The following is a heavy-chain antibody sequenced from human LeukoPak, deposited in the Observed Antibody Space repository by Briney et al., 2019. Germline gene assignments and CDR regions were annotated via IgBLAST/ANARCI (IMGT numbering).Heavy chain of an antibody. CDR3: ANIPKRDYYFDY. D-gene: IGHD2-21*01. CDR2: ISGSGDDT. V-gene: IGHV3-23*01. Sequence: GGSLRLSCAASRFTFSNYAMSWVRQAPGKGLEWVSTISGSGDDTYDADSVKGRFTISRDNSKNTLFLQMNSLRAEDTAVYYCANIPKRDYYFDYWGQGTLVTVSS. CDR1: RFTFSNYA. J-gene: IGHJ4*02.